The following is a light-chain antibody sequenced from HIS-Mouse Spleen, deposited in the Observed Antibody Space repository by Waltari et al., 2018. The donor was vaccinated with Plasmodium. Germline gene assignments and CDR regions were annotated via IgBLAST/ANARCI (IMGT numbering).Light chain of an antibody. CDR3: SSYAGSNNLV. CDR1: SSDVGGYNY. J-gene: IGLJ2*01. Sequence: QSALTQPPSASGSPGPSVTISCTGTSSDVGGYNYVSWYQQHPGKAPKLMIDEVSKRPSGVPDRFSCSKSGNTASLTVSGLQAEDEADYYCSSYAGSNNLVFGGGTKLTVL. CDR2: EVS. V-gene: IGLV2-8*01.